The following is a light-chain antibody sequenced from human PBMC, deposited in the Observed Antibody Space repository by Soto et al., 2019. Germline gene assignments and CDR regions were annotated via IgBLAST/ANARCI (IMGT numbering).Light chain of an antibody. J-gene: IGLJ1*01. CDR1: SSDVGGYNY. CDR2: DVS. Sequence: QSALTQPRSVSGYPGQSVTISCTGTSSDVGGYNYVSWYQQHPGKAPKLMIYDVSKRPSGVPDRFSGSKSGNTASLTISGLQAEDEADYYCYPYAGSYTPYVFGTGTKVTGL. V-gene: IGLV2-11*01. CDR3: YPYAGSYTPYV.